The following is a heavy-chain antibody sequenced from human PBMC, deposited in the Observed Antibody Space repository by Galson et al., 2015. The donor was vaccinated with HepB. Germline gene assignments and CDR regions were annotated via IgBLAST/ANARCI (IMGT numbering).Heavy chain of an antibody. J-gene: IGHJ5*02. CDR2: INPNSGGT. Sequence: SVKVSCKASGYIFTGYDMHWVRQAPGQGLEWMGRINPNSGGTNYAQKFQGRVTMTRDTSIGTAYMELSRLRSDDTAVYYCARSGRDFWSGYFNWLDPWGQGTPVTVSS. CDR3: ARSGRDFWSGYFNWLDP. CDR1: GYIFTGYD. D-gene: IGHD3-3*01. V-gene: IGHV1-2*06.